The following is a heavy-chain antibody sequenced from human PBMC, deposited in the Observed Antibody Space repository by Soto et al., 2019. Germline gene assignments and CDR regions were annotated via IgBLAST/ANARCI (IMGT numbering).Heavy chain of an antibody. D-gene: IGHD3-10*02. V-gene: IGHV3-30*03. CDR1: GFIFSNNG. CDR3: TIVRVADSALDH. J-gene: IGHJ4*02. CDR2: MSYDGSDT. Sequence: QVQLVESGGGVVQPGRSLRLSCVGSGFIFSNNGMHWXXXXPGKGLXRVAFMSYDGSDTFYADSVKGRFTISRDNSKNTLFLHMSNLRAEDTAMYYCTIVRVADSALDHWGQGTLVTVSS.